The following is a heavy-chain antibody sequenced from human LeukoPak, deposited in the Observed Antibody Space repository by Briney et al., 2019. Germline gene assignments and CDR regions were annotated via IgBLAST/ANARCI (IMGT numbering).Heavy chain of an antibody. Sequence: GGSLRLSCAASGFTFSSYGMHWVRQAPGKGLEWVAVVSYDGSNKYYADSVKGRFTISRDNSKNTLFLQMNSLRAEDTALYYCAKDPLYGSGSYFKYWVQGTLVTVSS. CDR1: GFTFSSYG. CDR2: VSYDGSNK. CDR3: AKDPLYGSGSYFKY. J-gene: IGHJ4*02. V-gene: IGHV3-30*18. D-gene: IGHD3-10*01.